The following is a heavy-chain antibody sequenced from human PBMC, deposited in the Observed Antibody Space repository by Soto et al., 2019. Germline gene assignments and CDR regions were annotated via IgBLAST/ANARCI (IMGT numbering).Heavy chain of an antibody. Sequence: QLQLQESGPGLVKPSETLSLTCSLSGGAISDARFYWVWIRQSPGRGLEWIGSIYYTGTTFFNPSLQSLVTISVDTSENQFSLKLYSVTAADTALYFCARQKWEQPKWFDPWGQGTLVIVSP. CDR3: ARQKWEQPKWFDP. V-gene: IGHV4-39*01. CDR2: IYYTGTT. CDR1: GGAISDARFY. D-gene: IGHD1-26*01. J-gene: IGHJ5*02.